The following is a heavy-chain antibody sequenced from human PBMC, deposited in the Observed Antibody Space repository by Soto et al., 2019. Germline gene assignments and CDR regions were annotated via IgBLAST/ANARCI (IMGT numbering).Heavy chain of an antibody. CDR3: ARGYYYGSGSYYPTYYYYGMDV. V-gene: IGHV5-51*01. CDR2: IYPGDSDT. D-gene: IGHD3-10*01. CDR1: GYIFTSYW. J-gene: IGHJ6*02. Sequence: VESLKISCKGSGYIFTSYWIGWVLQVPGEGLEWMGIIYPGDSDTRYSPSFQGQVTISADKSISTAYLQWSSLKASDTAMYYCARGYYYGSGSYYPTYYYYGMDVWGQGTTVTVSS.